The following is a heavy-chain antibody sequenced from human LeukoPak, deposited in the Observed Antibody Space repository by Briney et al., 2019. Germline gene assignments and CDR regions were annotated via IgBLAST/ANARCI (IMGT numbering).Heavy chain of an antibody. D-gene: IGHD6-13*01. J-gene: IGHJ4*02. CDR2: IRSKAYGGTT. Sequence: GGSLRLSCTASGFTFGDYVMSWFRQAPGKGLEWVGFIRSKAYGGTTEYAASVKGRFTISRDDSKSIAYLQMNSLKIEDTAVYYCARAPGYRGFLDYWGQGTLVTVSS. CDR1: GFTFGDYV. V-gene: IGHV3-49*03. CDR3: ARAPGYRGFLDY.